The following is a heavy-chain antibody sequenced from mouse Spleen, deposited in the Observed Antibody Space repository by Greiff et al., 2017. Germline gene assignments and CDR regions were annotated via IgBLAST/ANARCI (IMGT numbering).Heavy chain of an antibody. Sequence: SGAELVKPGASVKLSCTASGFNIKDTYMHWVKQRPEQGLEWIGRIDPANGNTKYDPKFQGKATITADPSSNTAYLQLSSLTSEDTAVYYCAREGETGTGGGPGYFDVWGAGTTVTVSS. V-gene: IGHV14-3*02. CDR2: IDPANGNT. CDR3: AREGETGTGGGPGYFDV. D-gene: IGHD4-1*01. J-gene: IGHJ1*01. CDR1: GFNIKDTY.